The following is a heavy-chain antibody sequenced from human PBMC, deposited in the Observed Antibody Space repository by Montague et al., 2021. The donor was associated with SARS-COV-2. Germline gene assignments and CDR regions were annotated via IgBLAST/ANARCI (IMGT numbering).Heavy chain of an antibody. J-gene: IGHJ5*01. Sequence: SETLSLTCAVSGGSFSDDYWSWIRQSPGKGLEWIGEVYHSGSTTYNPSVRSRVLISIDTSRSQISLNLWSVTAADTAVYYCARGGIRIGMNRGVRSRPFDSWGQGTLVTVSS. CDR3: ARGGIRIGMNRGVRSRPFDS. D-gene: IGHD3-10*01. CDR2: VYHSGST. CDR1: GGSFSDDY. V-gene: IGHV4-34*01.